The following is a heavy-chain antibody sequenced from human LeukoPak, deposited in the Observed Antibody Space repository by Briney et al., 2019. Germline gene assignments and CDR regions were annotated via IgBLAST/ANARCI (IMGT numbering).Heavy chain of an antibody. Sequence: GGSLRLSCAASGFSVSGSYISWVRQAPGKGLEWVSLIHAESGDSRTDYADSVKGRFTISRDNSKNTLYLQMNSLRAEDTAVYYCARERVENQQLVGGNYWGQGTLVTVSS. D-gene: IGHD6-6*01. CDR1: GFSVSGSY. V-gene: IGHV3-66*01. CDR3: ARERVENQQLVGGNY. CDR2: IHAESGDSRT. J-gene: IGHJ4*02.